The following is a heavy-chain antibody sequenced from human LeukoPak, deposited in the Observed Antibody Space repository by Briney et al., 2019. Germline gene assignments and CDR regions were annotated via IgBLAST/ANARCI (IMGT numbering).Heavy chain of an antibody. V-gene: IGHV4-59*01. J-gene: IGHJ6*03. Sequence: SETLSLTCTVSGASTSSYYWSWIRQPPGKGLEWIGYIYYSGSTNYNPSLKSRVTISVDTSKNQFSLKLSSVTAADTAVYYCAREERVYYYYMDVWGKGTTVTVSS. CDR2: IYYSGST. CDR3: AREERVYYYYMDV. D-gene: IGHD5-24*01. CDR1: GASTSSYY.